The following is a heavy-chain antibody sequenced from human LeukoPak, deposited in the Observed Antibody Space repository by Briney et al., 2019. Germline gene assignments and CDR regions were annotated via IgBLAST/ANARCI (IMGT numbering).Heavy chain of an antibody. CDR3: ARDSIVVTPYGMDV. V-gene: IGHV3-53*01. D-gene: IGHD3-22*01. Sequence: VRQAPGXGXEWVSVIYSGGSTNYADSVKGRFTISRDNSKNTLYLQMNSLRAEDTAVYYCARDSIVVTPYGMDVWGPGTTVTVSS. CDR2: IYSGGST. J-gene: IGHJ6*02.